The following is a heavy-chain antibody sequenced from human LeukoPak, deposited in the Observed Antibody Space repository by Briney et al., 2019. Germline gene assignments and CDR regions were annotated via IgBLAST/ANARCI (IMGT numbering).Heavy chain of an antibody. Sequence: GGTLRLSCAASGFAFSTYNMHWVRQAPGKGLEWVAVISYDGRNENHAESVKGRFTISRDNSKNTLYLQMNTLRTEDTALYYCVREKYCTPTDCLHGRFYFNCWGQGTLVTVSS. CDR1: GFAFSTYN. CDR3: VREKYCTPTDCLHGRFYFNC. D-gene: IGHD2-8*01. V-gene: IGHV3-30*04. J-gene: IGHJ4*02. CDR2: ISYDGRNE.